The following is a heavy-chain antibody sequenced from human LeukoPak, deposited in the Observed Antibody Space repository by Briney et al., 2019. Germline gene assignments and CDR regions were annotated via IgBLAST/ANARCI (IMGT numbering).Heavy chain of an antibody. CDR1: GFTFTRYC. J-gene: IGHJ4*02. CDR3: AGEYSSGWFYYDY. D-gene: IGHD6-19*01. V-gene: IGHV3-7*04. CDR2: IRQEGGEK. Sequence: GGSLRLSCVASGFTFTRYCMSWVRQAPGKGLEWVANIRQEGGEKSYVDSVKGRFTISRDNAKNSVYLQMNSLRAEDTAVYYCAGEYSSGWFYYDYWGQGTLVTVSS.